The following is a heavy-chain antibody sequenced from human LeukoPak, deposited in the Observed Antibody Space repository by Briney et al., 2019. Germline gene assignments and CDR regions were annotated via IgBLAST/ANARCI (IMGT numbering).Heavy chain of an antibody. CDR3: ARSLLRYFDWLSEFDY. Sequence: GGSLRLSCTASGFTFGDYAMSWFRQAPGKGLEWVGFIRSKAYGGTTEYAASVKGRFTISRDDSKSIAYLQMNSLKAEDTAVYYCARSLLRYFDWLSEFDYWGQGTLVTVSS. D-gene: IGHD3-9*01. J-gene: IGHJ4*02. V-gene: IGHV3-49*03. CDR2: IRSKAYGGTT. CDR1: GFTFGDYA.